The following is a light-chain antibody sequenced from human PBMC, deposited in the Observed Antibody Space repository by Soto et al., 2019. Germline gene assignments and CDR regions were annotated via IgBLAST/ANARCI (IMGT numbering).Light chain of an antibody. V-gene: IGLV1-40*01. Sequence: QSVLTQPPSVSGAPGQRVTISCPGSSSNIGAGYDVHWYQQLPGTAPKLLIYGNSNRPSGVPDRFSGAKSGTSASLAITGLQAEDEADYYCQSYDSSLSALFGGGTQLPVL. CDR2: GNS. CDR3: QSYDSSLSAL. J-gene: IGLJ3*02. CDR1: SSNIGAGYD.